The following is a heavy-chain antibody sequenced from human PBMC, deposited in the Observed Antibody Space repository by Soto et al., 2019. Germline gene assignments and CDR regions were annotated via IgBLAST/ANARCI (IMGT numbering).Heavy chain of an antibody. CDR2: TYDRARWDN. CDR1: GDTVSSNSAT. J-gene: IGHJ4*02. CDR3: ARDRTGWYYFDQ. D-gene: IGHD2-8*02. V-gene: IGHV6-1*01. Sequence: QVQLQQSGPGLVKPSQTLSLACAISGDTVSSNSATWNWIRQSPSRGLEWLGRTYDRARWDNDYAVSVKGRITINADTSKNQFSLHLDSVTPEDTAVYFCARDRTGWYYFDQWGQGTLVTVSS.